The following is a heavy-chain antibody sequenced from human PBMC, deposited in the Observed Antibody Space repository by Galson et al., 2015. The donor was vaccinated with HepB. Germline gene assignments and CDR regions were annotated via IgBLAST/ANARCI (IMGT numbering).Heavy chain of an antibody. D-gene: IGHD3-10*01. J-gene: IGHJ4*02. CDR1: GYSFTNYW. CDR3: ARHSAGAPDF. CDR2: IFPADSDT. Sequence: QSGAEVKKPGESLKISCEASGYSFTNYWIGWVRQMPGKGLEWMGVIFPADSDTRYRPSFQGQVTISADKSITTAYLQWSSLKASGTAIYYCARHSAGAPDFWGQGTLVTVSS. V-gene: IGHV5-51*01.